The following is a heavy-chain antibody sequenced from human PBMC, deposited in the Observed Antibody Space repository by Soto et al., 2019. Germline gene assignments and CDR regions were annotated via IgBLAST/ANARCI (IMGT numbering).Heavy chain of an antibody. J-gene: IGHJ3*02. V-gene: IGHV1-69*13. Sequence: VASVKVSCKASGGTFSSYAISWVRQAPGQGLEWMGGIIPIFGTANYAQKFQGRVTITADESTSTAYMELSSLRSEDTAVYYCAREEGRDGYNYCAFDIWGQGTMVTVSS. CDR1: GGTFSSYA. CDR2: IIPIFGTA. CDR3: AREEGRDGYNYCAFDI. D-gene: IGHD5-12*01.